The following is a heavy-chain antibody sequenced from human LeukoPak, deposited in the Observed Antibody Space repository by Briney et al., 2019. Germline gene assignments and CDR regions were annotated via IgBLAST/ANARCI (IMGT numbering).Heavy chain of an antibody. CDR2: INPSGGST. CDR3: ARDEIDYYDSSGYPDY. D-gene: IGHD3-22*01. CDR1: GYTFTSYY. V-gene: IGHV1-46*01. J-gene: IGHJ4*02. Sequence: ASVKVSWKASGYTFTSYYMHWVRQAPGQGLEWMGIINPSGGSTSYAQKFQGRVTMTRDMSTSTVYMELSSLRSEDTAVYYCARDEIDYYDSSGYPDYWGQGTLVTVSS.